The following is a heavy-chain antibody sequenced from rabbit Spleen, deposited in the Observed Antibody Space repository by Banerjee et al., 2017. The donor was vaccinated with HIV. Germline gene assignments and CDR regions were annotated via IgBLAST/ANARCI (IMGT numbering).Heavy chain of an antibody. CDR1: GFSFISGYY. J-gene: IGHJ6*01. CDR3: ARDTSSSFSSYGMDL. Sequence: QSLEESGGGLVQPEGSLTLTCKASGFSFISGYYVCWVRQAPGKGLEWIACIAAGSGGTTYYASWAKGRFTISKTSSTTVTLQMTSLTAADTATYFCARDTSSSFSSYGMDLWGPGTLVTVS. D-gene: IGHD1-1*01. V-gene: IGHV1S40*01. CDR2: IAAGSGGTT.